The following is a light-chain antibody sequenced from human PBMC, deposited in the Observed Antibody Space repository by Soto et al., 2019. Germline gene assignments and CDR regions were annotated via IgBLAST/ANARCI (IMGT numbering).Light chain of an antibody. J-gene: IGLJ1*01. CDR1: SSDVGGYNY. CDR3: SSYTSSSTFLCV. Sequence: QSALTQPASVSGSPGQSITISCTGTSSDVGGYNYVSWYQQHPGKAPKLMIYDVSNRPSGVSNRFSGSKSGNTASLTISGLQAEDEADYYCSSYTSSSTFLCVFGTGTKVTVL. V-gene: IGLV2-14*01. CDR2: DVS.